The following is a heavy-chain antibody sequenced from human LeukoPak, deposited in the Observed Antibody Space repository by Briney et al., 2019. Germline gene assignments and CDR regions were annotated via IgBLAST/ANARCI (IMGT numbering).Heavy chain of an antibody. CDR3: AKVLYGSGSYSY. CDR2: IKRDGTDK. V-gene: IGHV3-7*01. CDR1: GITFSSYW. D-gene: IGHD3-10*01. J-gene: IGHJ4*02. Sequence: GGSLRLSCVASGITFSSYWMSWVRQAPGKGLEWVATIKRDGTDKYYADSVKGRFTISRDNSKNTLYLQMNSLRAEDTAVYYCAKVLYGSGSYSYWGQGTLVTVSS.